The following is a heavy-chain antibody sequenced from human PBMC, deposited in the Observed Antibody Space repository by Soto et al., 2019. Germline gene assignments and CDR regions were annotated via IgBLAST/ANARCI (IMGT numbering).Heavy chain of an antibody. D-gene: IGHD4-17*01. CDR3: AKLPDFGDIQFFRY. Sequence: EVQLLESGGGLVQPGGSLRLSCAASGFTFSRYAMSWVRQAPGKGLEWVSAISGSGGSTYYADSVKCRFTISRDNSKNTLNLQMNSLGAEDKAVYYRAKLPDFGDIQFFRYWGQGTLVTVSS. CDR2: ISGSGGST. J-gene: IGHJ4*02. V-gene: IGHV3-23*01. CDR1: GFTFSRYA.